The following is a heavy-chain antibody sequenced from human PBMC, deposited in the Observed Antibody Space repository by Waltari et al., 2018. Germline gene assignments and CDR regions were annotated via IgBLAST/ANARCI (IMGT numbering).Heavy chain of an antibody. D-gene: IGHD2-2*01. V-gene: IGHV4-59*08. CDR3: ARQYCSSTSCYGWFDL. Sequence: QVQLQESGPGLVKPSETLSLTCTVSGGSISSYSWRWVRQPPGKGLEWLGYISYTGNTNYNPSLKSRVTISVDTSKNHFSLKLISVTASDTALYYCARQYCSSTSCYGWFDLWGQGTLVTVSS. J-gene: IGHJ5*02. CDR2: ISYTGNT. CDR1: GGSISSYS.